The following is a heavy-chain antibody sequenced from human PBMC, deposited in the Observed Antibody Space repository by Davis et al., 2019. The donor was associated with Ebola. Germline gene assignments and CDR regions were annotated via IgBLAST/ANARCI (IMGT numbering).Heavy chain of an antibody. CDR3: AKKASLYGSSDY. Sequence: GESLKIPCNASGYSFTTYWIARVRPTPAKGLEWMGIIYPGDSDTRYSPSFEGQVTISVDRSISTAFLKWSSLKASDTAMNYCAKKASLYGSSDYWGQGTLVTVSS. CDR2: IYPGDSDT. V-gene: IGHV5-51*01. J-gene: IGHJ4*02. CDR1: GYSFTTYW. D-gene: IGHD3-22*01.